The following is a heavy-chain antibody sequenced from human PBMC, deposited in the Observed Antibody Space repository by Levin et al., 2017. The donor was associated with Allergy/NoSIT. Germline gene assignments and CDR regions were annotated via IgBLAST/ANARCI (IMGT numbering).Heavy chain of an antibody. CDR2: IYYSGST. V-gene: IGHV4-59*01. D-gene: IGHD1-26*01. Sequence: ASETLSLTCTVSGGSISSYYWSWIRQPPGKGLEWIGYIYYSGSTNYNPSLKSRVTISVDTSKNQFSLKLSSVTAADTAVYYCARGGSGSYPGRVDYWGQGTLVTVSS. CDR1: GGSISSYY. J-gene: IGHJ4*02. CDR3: ARGGSGSYPGRVDY.